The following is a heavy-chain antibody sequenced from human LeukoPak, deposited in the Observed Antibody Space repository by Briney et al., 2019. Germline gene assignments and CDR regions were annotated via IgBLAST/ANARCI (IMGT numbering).Heavy chain of an antibody. CDR3: AKPHYYGSGSYSYYYCMDV. V-gene: IGHV3-23*01. D-gene: IGHD3-10*01. CDR1: GLTFSSYA. CDR2: ISGSGGST. Sequence: GGSLRLSCAASGLTFSSYAMSWVRQAPGKGLEWVSAISGSGGSTYYADSVKGRFTISRDNSKNTLYLQMNSLRAQDTAVYYCAKPHYYGSGSYSYYYCMDVWGKGTTVSVSS. J-gene: IGHJ6*04.